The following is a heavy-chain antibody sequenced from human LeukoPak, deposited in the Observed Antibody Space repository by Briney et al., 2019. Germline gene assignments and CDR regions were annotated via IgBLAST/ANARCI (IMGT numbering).Heavy chain of an antibody. V-gene: IGHV5-51*01. Sequence: GESLKISCKGSGYNFSNNWIGWVRQMPGKGLEWMGIIYPGDSDTRYSPSFQGQVTISADKSVSTAYLQWNSLKASDTAMYYCARLRYATASGVDYWAREPWSPSPQ. CDR1: GYNFSNNW. J-gene: IGHJ4*02. CDR2: IYPGDSDT. CDR3: ARLRYATASGVDY. D-gene: IGHD2-2*01.